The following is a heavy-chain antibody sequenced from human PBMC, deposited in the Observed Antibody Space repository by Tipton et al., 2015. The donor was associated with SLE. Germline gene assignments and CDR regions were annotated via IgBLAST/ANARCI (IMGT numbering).Heavy chain of an antibody. CDR2: IKSKTDGGTT. CDR3: ASPGITGTGDY. CDR1: GFTFTNAW. D-gene: IGHD1-20*01. V-gene: IGHV3-15*01. Sequence: SLRLSCAASGFTFTNAWMSWVRQAPGKGLEWVGRIKSKTDGGTTDYAAPVKGRFTISRDDSKNTLYLQMNSLRAEDTAVYYCASPGITGTGDYWGQGTLVTVSS. J-gene: IGHJ4*02.